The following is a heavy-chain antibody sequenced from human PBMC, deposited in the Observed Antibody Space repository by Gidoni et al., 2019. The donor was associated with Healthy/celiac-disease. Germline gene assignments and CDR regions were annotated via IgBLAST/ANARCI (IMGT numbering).Heavy chain of an antibody. CDR3: AKEGYSYGSFDY. D-gene: IGHD5-18*01. J-gene: IGHJ4*02. CDR1: GFTFSSYG. CDR2: IRYDGSNK. V-gene: IGHV3-30*02. Sequence: QVQLVESGGGVVQPGGYLRLSCAASGFTFSSYGMHWVRQAPGKGLEWVAFIRYDGSNKYYADSVKGRFTISRDNSKNTLYLQMNSLRAEDTAVYYCAKEGYSYGSFDYWGQGTLVTVSS.